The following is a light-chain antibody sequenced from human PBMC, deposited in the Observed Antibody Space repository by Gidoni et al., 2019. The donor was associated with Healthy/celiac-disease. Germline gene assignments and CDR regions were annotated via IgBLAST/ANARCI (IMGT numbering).Light chain of an antibody. CDR1: SPNIGAGYD. Sequence: QSVLTQPPSVSGAPGQRLTISCTGSSPNIGAGYDVHWSQQLPGTAPKLLIYGNSNRPSGVPDRFSGSKSGTSASLAITGLQAEDEADYYGQSYDSSLSGHWVFGGGTKLTVL. CDR3: QSYDSSLSGHWV. J-gene: IGLJ3*02. CDR2: GNS. V-gene: IGLV1-40*01.